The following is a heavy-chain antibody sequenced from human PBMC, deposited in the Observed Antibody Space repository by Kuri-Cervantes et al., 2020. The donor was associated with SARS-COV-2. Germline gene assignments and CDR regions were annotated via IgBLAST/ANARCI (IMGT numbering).Heavy chain of an antibody. V-gene: IGHV1-69*06. CDR3: AGSRWLQLDYYYYYGMDV. D-gene: IGHD5-24*01. J-gene: IGHJ6*02. CDR1: GGTFNSYA. Sequence: SVKVSCKASGGTFNSYAISWVRQAPGQGLEWMGGIIPIFGTANYAQKFQGRVTITADKSTSTAYMELSSLRSEDTAVYYCAGSRWLQLDYYYYYGMDVWGQGTTVTVSS. CDR2: IIPIFGTA.